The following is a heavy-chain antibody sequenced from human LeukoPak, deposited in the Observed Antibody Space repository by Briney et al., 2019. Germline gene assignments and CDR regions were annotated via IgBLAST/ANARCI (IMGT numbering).Heavy chain of an antibody. CDR2: ISSSSSYI. Sequence: GGSLRLSCAASGFTFSSYSMNWVRQAPGKGLEWVSSISSSSSYIYYADSVKGRFTISRDNAKNSLYLQMSSLRAEDTAVYYCARVRMVRVPDAFDIWGQGTMVTVSS. J-gene: IGHJ3*02. CDR1: GFTFSSYS. CDR3: ARVRMVRVPDAFDI. D-gene: IGHD3-10*01. V-gene: IGHV3-21*01.